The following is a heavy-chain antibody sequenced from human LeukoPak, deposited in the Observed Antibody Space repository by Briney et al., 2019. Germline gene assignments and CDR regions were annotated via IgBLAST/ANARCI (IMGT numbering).Heavy chain of an antibody. Sequence: ASVKVSCKASGYTFTSYGISWVRQAPGQGLEWMGWISAYNGNTNYAQKLQGRVTMTTDTSTSTAYMELRSLRSGDTAVYYCARRYAVFGVVRGMDVWGQGTTVTVSS. CDR2: ISAYNGNT. CDR1: GYTFTSYG. CDR3: ARRYAVFGVVRGMDV. D-gene: IGHD3-3*01. J-gene: IGHJ6*02. V-gene: IGHV1-18*01.